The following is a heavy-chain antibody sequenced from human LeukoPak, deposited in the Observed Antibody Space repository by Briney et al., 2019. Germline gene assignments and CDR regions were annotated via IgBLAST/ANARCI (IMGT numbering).Heavy chain of an antibody. CDR2: ISGGGLST. V-gene: IGHV3-23*01. CDR1: TFNFGLYV. CDR3: GRGGSTRAQAFDV. J-gene: IGHJ3*01. Sequence: GGSLRLSCEASTFNFGLYVMTWARQAPGKGLEWVSGISGGGLSTYYTDSVKGRFTISRENSQNTLYLEMTRLRTEDTAVYFCGRGGSTRAQAFDVWGQGTMVTVSS. D-gene: IGHD2-15*01.